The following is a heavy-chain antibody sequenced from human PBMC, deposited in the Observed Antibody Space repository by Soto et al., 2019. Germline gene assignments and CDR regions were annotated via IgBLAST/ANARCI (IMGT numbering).Heavy chain of an antibody. CDR1: GYTFTSYG. Sequence: QVQLVQSGAEVKKPGASVKVSCKASGYTFTSYGISWVRQAPGQGLEWMGWISAYNGNTNYAQKLQGRVTMTTDTSSSTAYMELRSLRSDDTAVYYCARDRPYYDILTGLNRYYYYGMDVWGQGTTVTVSS. CDR2: ISAYNGNT. V-gene: IGHV1-18*01. CDR3: ARDRPYYDILTGLNRYYYYGMDV. J-gene: IGHJ6*02. D-gene: IGHD3-9*01.